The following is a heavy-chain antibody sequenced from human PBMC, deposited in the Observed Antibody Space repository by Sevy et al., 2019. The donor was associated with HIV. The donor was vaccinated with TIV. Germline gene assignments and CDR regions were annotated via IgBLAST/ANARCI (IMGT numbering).Heavy chain of an antibody. CDR2: ISSSSSYI. CDR3: ARDYSIFGVVIIEDYYYYGMDV. Sequence: GGSLRLSCAASGFTFSSYSMNWVRQAPGKGLEWVSSISSSSSYIYYAHSVKGRFTISRDNAKNSLYLQMNSLRAEDTAVYYCARDYSIFGVVIIEDYYYYGMDVWGQGTTVTVSS. D-gene: IGHD3-3*01. V-gene: IGHV3-21*01. J-gene: IGHJ6*02. CDR1: GFTFSSYS.